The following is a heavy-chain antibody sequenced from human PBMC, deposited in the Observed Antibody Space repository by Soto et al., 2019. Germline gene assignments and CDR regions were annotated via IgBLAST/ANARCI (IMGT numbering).Heavy chain of an antibody. CDR3: ARGGGYGDYYFQH. V-gene: IGHV3-53*01. J-gene: IGHJ1*01. CDR1: GVTVSSNY. D-gene: IGHD4-17*01. CDR2: IYSGGST. Sequence: GGSLRLSCAASGVTVSSNYMSWVRQAPGKGLEWVSVIYSGGSTYYTDSVKGRFTISRDNSKNTLYLQMNSLRAEDTAVYYCARGGGYGDYYFQHWGQGTLVTVSS.